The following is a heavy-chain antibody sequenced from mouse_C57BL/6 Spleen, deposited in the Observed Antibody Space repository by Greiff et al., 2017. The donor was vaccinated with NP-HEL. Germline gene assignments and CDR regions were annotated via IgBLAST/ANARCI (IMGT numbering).Heavy chain of an antibody. V-gene: IGHV1-80*01. CDR3: ARSSTDYYGSSYGYFDV. CDR1: GYAFSSYW. Sequence: VQLQQSGAELVKPGASVKISCKASGYAFSSYWMNWVKQRPGKGLEWIGQIYPGDGDTNYNGKFKGKATLTADKSSSTAYMQLSSLTSEDSAVYFCARSSTDYYGSSYGYFDVWGTGTTVTVSS. J-gene: IGHJ1*03. CDR2: IYPGDGDT. D-gene: IGHD1-1*01.